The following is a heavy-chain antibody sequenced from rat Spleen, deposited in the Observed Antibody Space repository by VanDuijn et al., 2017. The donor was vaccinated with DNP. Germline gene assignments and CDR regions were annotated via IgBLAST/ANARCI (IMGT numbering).Heavy chain of an antibody. D-gene: IGHD1-12*01. CDR3: ARHRTIMPYYYAMDA. CDR1: GFTFSNNW. V-gene: IGHV5-35*01. CDR2: INPEGSST. Sequence: EVQLVESGGGLVQPGSPLKLSCAASGFTFSNNWLNWIRQAPGKGLEWIATINPEGSSTYYPDTVKGRFTISRDNAQSTLYLQMDSLRSEDTATYYCARHRTIMPYYYAMDAWGQGVMVTVSS. J-gene: IGHJ2*01.